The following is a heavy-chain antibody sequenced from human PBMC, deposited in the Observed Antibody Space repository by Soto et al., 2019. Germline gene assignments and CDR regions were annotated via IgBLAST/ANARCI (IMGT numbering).Heavy chain of an antibody. CDR2: IYYSGVT. D-gene: IGHD5-12*01. CDR3: ARVAADIASWLDP. CDR1: GDSISTDN. J-gene: IGHJ5*02. V-gene: IGHV4-59*01. Sequence: QGQLQESGPGLVKPSETLSLTCTVSGDSISTDNWGWIRQPPGKGLEWIGCIYYSGVTNYNPSLKSRVTISVDTPKNQLSLKLNSVTAADTAVYYCARVAADIASWLDPWGQGTLVTVSS.